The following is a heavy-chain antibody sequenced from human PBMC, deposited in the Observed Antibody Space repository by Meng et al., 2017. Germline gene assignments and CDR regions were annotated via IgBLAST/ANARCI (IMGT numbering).Heavy chain of an antibody. CDR1: GFTVSTNY. J-gene: IGHJ2*01. D-gene: IGHD3-10*01. CDR3: ASELPGGPNYWYFDL. Sequence: GQWVGSWGVLVQAGWSLRIPCASSGFTVSTNYMSWVRQAPGKGLEWVSVIYSGGSTYYADSVKGRFTISRDNSKNTLYLQMNSLRAEDTAVYYCASELPGGPNYWYFDLWGRGTLVTVSS. CDR2: IYSGGST. V-gene: IGHV3-66*02.